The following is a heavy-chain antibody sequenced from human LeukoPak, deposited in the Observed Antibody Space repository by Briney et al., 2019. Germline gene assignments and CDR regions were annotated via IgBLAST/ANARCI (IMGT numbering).Heavy chain of an antibody. CDR2: IRYDGTGQ. Sequence: GGSLRLSCAASGYTFSDYGMHWVRQAPGKGLEWAASIRYDGTGQYYAGSVEGRFTISRDNSRNTLYLQMNSLRGEDTAIYYCTKDLSTSHCTTAMCYYFDYWGLGTLVTVSS. CDR1: GYTFSDYG. D-gene: IGHD2/OR15-2a*01. J-gene: IGHJ4*01. CDR3: TKDLSTSHCTTAMCYYFDY. V-gene: IGHV3-30*02.